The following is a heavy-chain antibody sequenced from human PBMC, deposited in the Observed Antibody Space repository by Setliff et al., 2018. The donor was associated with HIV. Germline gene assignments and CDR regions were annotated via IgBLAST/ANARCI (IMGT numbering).Heavy chain of an antibody. CDR2: INPSGGAT. V-gene: IGHV1-46*01. D-gene: IGHD6-13*01. CDR1: GYTFTSYY. Sequence: ASVKVSCKASGYTFTSYYMHWVRQAPGQGLEWMGIINPSGGATSYAQKVQDRVTMTRDTSTSTVYMELSSLRSDDTAVYYCAREYGTAAADYWGQGTLVTVSS. J-gene: IGHJ4*02. CDR3: AREYGTAAADY.